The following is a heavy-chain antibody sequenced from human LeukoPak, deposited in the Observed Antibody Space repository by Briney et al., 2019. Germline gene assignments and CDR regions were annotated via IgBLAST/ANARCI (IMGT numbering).Heavy chain of an antibody. J-gene: IGHJ4*02. CDR3: ARGVEMATITGGGFDY. V-gene: IGHV1-69*05. CDR1: RGTFSSYA. Sequence: SVKVSCKASRGTFSSYAISWVRQAPGRGLEWMGGIIPIFGTANYAQKFQGRVTITTDESTSTAYMGLSSLRSEDTAVYYCARGVEMATITGGGFDYWGQGTLVTVSS. CDR2: IIPIFGTA. D-gene: IGHD5-24*01.